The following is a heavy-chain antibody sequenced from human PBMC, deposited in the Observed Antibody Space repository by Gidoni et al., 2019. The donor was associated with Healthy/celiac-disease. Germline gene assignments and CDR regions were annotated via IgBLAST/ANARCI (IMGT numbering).Heavy chain of an antibody. Sequence: EVQLVESGGGSVQPGGSLRLSCAASGFTFRSYSMNWVRQAPGKGLEWVSYISSSSSTIYYADSVKGRFTISRDNAKNSLYLQMNSLRAEDTAVYYCARARSGYYHYFDYWGQGTLVTVSS. V-gene: IGHV3-48*04. J-gene: IGHJ4*02. CDR1: GFTFRSYS. D-gene: IGHD3-3*01. CDR3: ARARSGYYHYFDY. CDR2: ISSSSSTI.